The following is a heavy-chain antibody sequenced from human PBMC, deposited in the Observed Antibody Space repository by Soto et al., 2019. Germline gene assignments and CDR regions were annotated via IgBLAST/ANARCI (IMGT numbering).Heavy chain of an antibody. CDR3: ARGPVIKTRYYYMDV. J-gene: IGHJ6*03. CDR1: GITFSSYW. Sequence: GGSLRLSCAASGITFSSYWMHWVRQAPGKGLVWVSRINSDGSSKSYADSVKGRFTISRDNAKNTLYLQMNSLRAEDTAVYYCARGPVIKTRYYYMDVWGKGTTVTVSS. V-gene: IGHV3-74*01. CDR2: INSDGSSK.